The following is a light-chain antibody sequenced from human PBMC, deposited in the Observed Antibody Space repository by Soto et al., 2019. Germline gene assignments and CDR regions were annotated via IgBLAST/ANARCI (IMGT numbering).Light chain of an antibody. V-gene: IGLV2-14*03. CDR2: DVS. CDR1: SSDVGGYNC. J-gene: IGLJ1*01. CDR3: SCYTSSSTYV. Sequence: QSALTQPASVSGSPGQSIAISCTGTSSDVGGYNCVSWYQHHPGKAPRLVIHDVSNRPSGVSDRFSGSNSGNTASLTISGLQAEDEDDYYCSCYTSSSTYVFGTGTKLTVL.